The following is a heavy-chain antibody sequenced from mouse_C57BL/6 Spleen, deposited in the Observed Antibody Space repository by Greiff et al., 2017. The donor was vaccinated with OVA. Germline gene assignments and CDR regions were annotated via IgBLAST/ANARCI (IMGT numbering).Heavy chain of an antibody. V-gene: IGHV1-82*01. CDR3: ARSVLDY. Sequence: QVQLQQSGPELVKPGASVKISCKASGYAFSSSWMNWVKQRPGKGLEWIGRIYPGDGDTNYNGKFKGKATLTADKSSSTAYMQLSSLTSEDSAVYFCARSVLDYWGQGTTLTVSS. CDR2: IYPGDGDT. J-gene: IGHJ2*01. CDR1: GYAFSSSW.